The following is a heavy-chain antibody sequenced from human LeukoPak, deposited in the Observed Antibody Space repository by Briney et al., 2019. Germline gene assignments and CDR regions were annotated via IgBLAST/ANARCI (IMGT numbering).Heavy chain of an antibody. CDR2: ISGSGGST. CDR1: GFTFSNYA. D-gene: IGHD2-15*01. Sequence: PGGSLRLSCAASGFTFSNYAMSWVRQAPGKGLEWVSAISGSGGSTYYADSVKGRFTISRDNSKNTLYLQMNSLRAEDTAVYYCAKDPPGGYCSGGSCWGGWGQGTLVTVSS. V-gene: IGHV3-23*01. J-gene: IGHJ4*02. CDR3: AKDPPGGYCSGGSCWGG.